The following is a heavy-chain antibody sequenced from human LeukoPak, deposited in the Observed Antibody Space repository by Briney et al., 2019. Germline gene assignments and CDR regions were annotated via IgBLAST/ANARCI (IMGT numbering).Heavy chain of an antibody. CDR2: INPNSGGT. V-gene: IGHV1-2*02. J-gene: IGHJ4*02. D-gene: IGHD3-22*01. Sequence: GASVKVSCKASGYTFTGYYMHWVRQAPGQGLEWMGWINPNSGGTNYAQKFQGRVTMTRDMSTSTAYMELSRLRSDDTAVYYCAREWGYYDSSGPLGENYFDYWGQGTLVTVSS. CDR3: AREWGYYDSSGPLGENYFDY. CDR1: GYTFTGYY.